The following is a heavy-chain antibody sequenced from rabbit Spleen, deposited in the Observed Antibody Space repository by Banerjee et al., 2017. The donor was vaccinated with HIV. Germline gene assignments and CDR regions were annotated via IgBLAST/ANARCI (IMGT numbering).Heavy chain of an antibody. D-gene: IGHD7-1*01. CDR2: INTYTGRP. V-gene: IGHV1S45*01. CDR3: ARDTGTSFSSYGMDL. Sequence: QEQLEESGGDLVKPEGSLTLTCTASGFSFDSDYVMCWVRQAPGKGLEWIACINTYTGRPVYASWTKGPFTISKTASTTVTLRMTRLTAADTATYFCARDTGTSFSSYGMDLWGPGTLVTVS. J-gene: IGHJ6*01. CDR1: GFSFDSDYV.